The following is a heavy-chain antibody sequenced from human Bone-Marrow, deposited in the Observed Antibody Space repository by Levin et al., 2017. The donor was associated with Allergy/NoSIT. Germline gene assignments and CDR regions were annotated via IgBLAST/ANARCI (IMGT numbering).Heavy chain of an antibody. V-gene: IGHV3-30-3*01. Sequence: GESLKISCAASGFTFSSYAMHWVRQAPGKGLEWVAVISYDGSNKYYADSVKGRFTISRDNSKNTLYLQMNSLRAEDTAVYYCARGQGVQLWLSWAAYWGQGTLVTVSS. J-gene: IGHJ4*02. CDR2: ISYDGSNK. CDR1: GFTFSSYA. CDR3: ARGQGVQLWLSWAAY. D-gene: IGHD5-18*01.